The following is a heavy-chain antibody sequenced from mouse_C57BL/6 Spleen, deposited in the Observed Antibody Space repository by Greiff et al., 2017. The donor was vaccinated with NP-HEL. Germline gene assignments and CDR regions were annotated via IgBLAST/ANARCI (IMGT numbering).Heavy chain of an antibody. D-gene: IGHD1-1*01. CDR2: ISNLAYSI. V-gene: IGHV5-15*01. J-gene: IGHJ1*03. CDR1: GFTFSDYG. CDR3: ARDYGSSYGWYFDV. Sequence: DVKLVESGGGLVQPGGSLKLSCAASGFTFSDYGMAWVRQAPRKGPEWVAFISNLAYSIYYADTVTGRFTISRENAKNTLYLEMSSLRSEDTAMYYCARDYGSSYGWYFDVWGTGTTVTVSS.